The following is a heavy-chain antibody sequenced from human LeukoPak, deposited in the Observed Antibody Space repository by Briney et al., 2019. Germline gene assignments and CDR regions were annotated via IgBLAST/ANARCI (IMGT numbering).Heavy chain of an antibody. J-gene: IGHJ4*02. CDR1: GFTFSSYS. D-gene: IGHD2-2*01. CDR2: IEQDGSEK. V-gene: IGHV3-7*01. Sequence: GGSLRLSCAASGFTFSSYSMSWVRQAPGKGLEWMANIEQDGSEKYYVDSVKGRFIISRDNAKNSLYLQMNSLRVEDTGVYYCTPDRPEVVPAAIGYWGQGTPVTVSS. CDR3: TPDRPEVVPAAIGY.